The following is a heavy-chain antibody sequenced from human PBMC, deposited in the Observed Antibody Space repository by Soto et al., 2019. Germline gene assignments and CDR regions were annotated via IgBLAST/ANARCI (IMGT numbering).Heavy chain of an antibody. CDR2: IIPIFGTA. CDR3: AILPGIAAAGSGYYYYGMDV. D-gene: IGHD6-13*01. CDR1: GGTFSSYA. Sequence: ASVKVSCKASGGTFSSYAISWVRQAPGQGLEWMGGIIPIFGTANYAQKFQGRVTITADESTSTAYMELSSLRSEDTAVYYCAILPGIAAAGSGYYYYGMDVWGQGTTVTVSS. V-gene: IGHV1-69*13. J-gene: IGHJ6*02.